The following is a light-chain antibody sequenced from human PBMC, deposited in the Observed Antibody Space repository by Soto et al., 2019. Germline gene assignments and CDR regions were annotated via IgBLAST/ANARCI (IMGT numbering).Light chain of an antibody. CDR1: SSNIGTTT. CDR2: NIN. V-gene: IGLV1-44*01. Sequence: QSVLTQPPSASGAPGQRVAISCSGSSSNIGTTTVNWYQHVPGTAPKLLIYNINQRPSGVPDRFSGSRSGTSASPAISGLQSEDEADYYCSSWDDSLNGVVFGGGTKLTVL. CDR3: SSWDDSLNGVV. J-gene: IGLJ2*01.